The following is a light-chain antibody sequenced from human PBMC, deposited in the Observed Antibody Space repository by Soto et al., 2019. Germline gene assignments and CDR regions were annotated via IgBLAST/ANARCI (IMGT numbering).Light chain of an antibody. CDR1: QSVSTY. CDR2: DTS. V-gene: IGKV3-11*01. J-gene: IGKJ2*01. CDR3: QQRSNRPYT. Sequence: EIVLTQSPATLSLSPGERATLSCRASQSVSTYLTWYQQKRGQAPRLLIYDTSNRATGIPARFSGSGSGKNFTLTISSLEPEDIAVYYCQQRSNRPYTFGQGTKLEI.